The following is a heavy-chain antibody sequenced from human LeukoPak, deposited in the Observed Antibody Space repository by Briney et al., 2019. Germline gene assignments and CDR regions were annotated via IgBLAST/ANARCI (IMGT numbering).Heavy chain of an antibody. J-gene: IGHJ4*02. V-gene: IGHV3-66*01. Sequence: GGSLRLSCAASGFTVSSNYMTWVRQAPGKGLEWVSVIYSGGSTYYADSVKGRFGISRDNSKNTLYLQMNSLGAEDTAVYYCARSHRYYFDYWGQGTLVTVSS. CDR1: GFTVSSNY. CDR2: IYSGGST. CDR3: ARSHRYYFDY.